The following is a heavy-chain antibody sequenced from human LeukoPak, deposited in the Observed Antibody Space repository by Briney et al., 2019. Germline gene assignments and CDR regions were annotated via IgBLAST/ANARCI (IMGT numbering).Heavy chain of an antibody. Sequence: GGSLRLSWAASGFTFSVAAMTWVRQAPGKGLEWVSLIGASGESTYYADSVKGRFTISRDNSKNTLSLQMNSLRVEDTAMYFCAKDIQLSTWGLGTMVTVSS. D-gene: IGHD5-24*01. J-gene: IGHJ3*01. V-gene: IGHV3-23*01. CDR1: GFTFSVAA. CDR3: AKDIQLST. CDR2: IGASGEST.